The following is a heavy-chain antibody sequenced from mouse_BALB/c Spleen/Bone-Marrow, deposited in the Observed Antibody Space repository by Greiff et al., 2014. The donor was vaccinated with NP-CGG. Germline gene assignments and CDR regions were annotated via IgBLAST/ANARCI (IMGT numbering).Heavy chain of an antibody. V-gene: IGHV1-7*01. CDR1: GYTFTSYW. CDR2: INPSTGYT. CDR3: ARQITTVDYAMDY. D-gene: IGHD1-1*01. Sequence: VHLVESGAELAKPGASVKMSCKASGYTFTSYWMHWVKQRPGQGLKWIGYINPSTGYTEYNQKFKDKATLTADKSSSTAYMQLSSLASEDSAVYYCARQITTVDYAMDYWGQGTSVTVSS. J-gene: IGHJ4*01.